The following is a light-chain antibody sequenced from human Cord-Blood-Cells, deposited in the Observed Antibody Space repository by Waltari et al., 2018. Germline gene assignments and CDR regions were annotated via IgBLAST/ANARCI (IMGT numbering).Light chain of an antibody. CDR2: LNRDGSH. V-gene: IGLV4-69*01. CDR3: QTWGTGIQV. J-gene: IGLJ2*01. CDR1: SGHSSYA. Sequence: QLVLTQSPSASASLGASVKLTCTPSSGHSSYAIAWHQQQPEKGPRYLVKLNRDGSHSKGDGIPDRFSGSSAGAERYLTISSLHSEDEADYYGQTWGTGIQVFGGGTKLTVL.